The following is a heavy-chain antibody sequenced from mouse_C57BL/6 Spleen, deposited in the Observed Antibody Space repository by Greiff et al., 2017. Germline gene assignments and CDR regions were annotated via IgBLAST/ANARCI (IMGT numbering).Heavy chain of an antibody. CDR3: ASFYYGNYLYYFGY. D-gene: IGHD2-1*01. Sequence: QVQLKQPGAELVRPGTSVKLSCKASGYTFTSYWMHWVKQRPGQGLEWIGVIDPSDSYTNYNQKFKGKATLTVDTSSSTAYMQLSSLTSEDSAVYYDASFYYGNYLYYFGYWGKGTTLTVAS. CDR1: GYTFTSYW. J-gene: IGHJ2*01. CDR2: IDPSDSYT. V-gene: IGHV1-59*01.